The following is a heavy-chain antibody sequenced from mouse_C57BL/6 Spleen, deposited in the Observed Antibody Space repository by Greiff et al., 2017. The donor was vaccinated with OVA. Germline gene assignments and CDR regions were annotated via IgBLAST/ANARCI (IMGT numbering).Heavy chain of an antibody. CDR2: IYPGSGST. CDR1: GYTFTSYW. Sequence: QVQLQQPGAELVKPGASVKMSCKASGYTFTSYWITWVKQRPGQGLEWIGDIYPGSGSTNYNEKFKSKATLTVDTSSSTAFMQLSSLTSEDSAVYYCARRAGDGYYRAWFAYWGQGTLVTVSA. CDR3: ARRAGDGYYRAWFAY. J-gene: IGHJ3*01. V-gene: IGHV1-55*01. D-gene: IGHD2-3*01.